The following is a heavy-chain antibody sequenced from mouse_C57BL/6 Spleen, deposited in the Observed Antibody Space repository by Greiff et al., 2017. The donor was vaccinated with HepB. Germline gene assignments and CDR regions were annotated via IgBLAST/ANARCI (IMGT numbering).Heavy chain of an antibody. D-gene: IGHD2-5*01. CDR3: AREEGYYSNPFAY. V-gene: IGHV1-26*01. Sequence: EVQLQQSGPELVKPGASVKISCKASGYTFTDYYMNWVKQSHGKSLEWIGDINPNNGGTSYNQKFKGKATLTVDKSSSTAYMELRSLTSEDSAVYYCAREEGYYSNPFAYWGQWTLVTVSA. CDR1: GYTFTDYY. CDR2: INPNNGGT. J-gene: IGHJ3*01.